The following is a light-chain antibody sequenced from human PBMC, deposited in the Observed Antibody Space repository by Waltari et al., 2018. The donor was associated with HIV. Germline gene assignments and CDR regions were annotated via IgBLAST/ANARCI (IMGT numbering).Light chain of an antibody. CDR1: QAINNY. V-gene: IGKV1-27*01. CDR3: QKFNSAPLT. CDR2: AAS. Sequence: DIQMTQSPSSLSAFIGDTVTITCRASQAINNYLAWYQHRPGEAPHLLIYAASTLQSGVPSRFSGSGSGTDFTLTITKLQPEDVGTYYCQKFNSAPLTFGGGTKVEIK. J-gene: IGKJ4*01.